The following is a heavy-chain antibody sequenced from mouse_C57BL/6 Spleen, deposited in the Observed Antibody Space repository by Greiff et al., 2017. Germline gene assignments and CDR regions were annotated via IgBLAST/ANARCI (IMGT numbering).Heavy chain of an antibody. CDR3: ARETDLYAMDY. J-gene: IGHJ4*01. CDR2: IDPSDSET. D-gene: IGHD4-1*01. V-gene: IGHV1-52*01. Sequence: VQLQQPGAELVRPGSSVKLSCKASGYTFTSYWMHWVKQRPIQGLEWIGNIDPSDSETHYNQKFKDKATLTVDKSSSTAYMQLSSLTSEDSAVXYCARETDLYAMDYWGQGTSVTVSS. CDR1: GYTFTSYW.